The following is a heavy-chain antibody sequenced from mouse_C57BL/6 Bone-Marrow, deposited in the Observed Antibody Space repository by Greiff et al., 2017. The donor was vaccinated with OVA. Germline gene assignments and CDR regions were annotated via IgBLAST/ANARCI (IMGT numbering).Heavy chain of an antibody. J-gene: IGHJ3*01. CDR2: IRNKANGYTT. Sequence: EVQLVESGGGLVQPGASLRLSCAASGFTFTDYYMSWVRQPPGKAPEWLALIRNKANGYTTEYTASVKGRFTISRDNSQNILYRQIHPLRAEDSATYSCVKAVMRGGWFAYWGQGTLVTVSA. CDR1: GFTFTDYY. CDR3: VKAVMRGGWFAY. V-gene: IGHV7-4*01.